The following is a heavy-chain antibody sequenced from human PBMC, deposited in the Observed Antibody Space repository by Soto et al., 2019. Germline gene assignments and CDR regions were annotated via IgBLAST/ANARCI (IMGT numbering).Heavy chain of an antibody. CDR2: ISGSGGST. CDR1: GSTFSSNA. J-gene: IGHJ4*02. D-gene: IGHD5-18*01. CDR3: AKDRRGYSHSTGFDY. Sequence: GGSLRLSCAASGSTFSSNAMSWVRKAPGKGLEWVSAISGSGGSTYYADSVKGRFAISRDNPKNTLYLQMNSLRAEDTAVYYCAKDRRGYSHSTGFDYWGQGTLVTVSS. V-gene: IGHV3-23*01.